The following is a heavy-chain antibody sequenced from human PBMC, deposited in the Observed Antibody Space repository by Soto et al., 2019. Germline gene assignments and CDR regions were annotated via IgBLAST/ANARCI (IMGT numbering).Heavy chain of an antibody. V-gene: IGHV3-23*01. J-gene: IGHJ4*02. CDR3: AKDIRGKWPPYYYFDY. CDR2: ISGSGGST. D-gene: IGHD5-12*01. CDR1: GFTFSRYA. Sequence: GGCLRLSCAASGFTFSRYAMSCVRQATGKGLEWVSAISGSGGSTYYADSVKGRFTISRDNSKNTLYLQMNSLRAEDTPVYYCAKDIRGKWPPYYYFDYLGQVTLVTVSS.